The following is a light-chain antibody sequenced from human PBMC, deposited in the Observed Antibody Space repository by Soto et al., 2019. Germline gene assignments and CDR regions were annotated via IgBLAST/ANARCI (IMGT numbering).Light chain of an antibody. J-gene: IGLJ2*01. CDR2: EDI. Sequence: QSVLTQPPSVSGAPGQTVTISCTGSSSNIGARYEVHWYQQLPGTAPKLLIYEDIKRPSGIPDRFSGSKSGASASLAITGLLSEDEAEYYCLSYDSSLRGVVFGGGTKLTVL. V-gene: IGLV1-40*01. CDR3: LSYDSSLRGVV. CDR1: SSNIGARYE.